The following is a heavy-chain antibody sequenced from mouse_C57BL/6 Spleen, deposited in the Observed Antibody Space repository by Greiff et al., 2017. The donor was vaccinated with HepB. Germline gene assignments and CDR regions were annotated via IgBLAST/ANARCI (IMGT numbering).Heavy chain of an antibody. CDR3: TRGVTTWYFDV. V-gene: IGHV1-15*01. J-gene: IGHJ1*03. Sequence: QVQLQQSGAELVRPGASVTLSCKASGYTFTDYEMHWVKQTPVHGLEWIGAIDPETGGTAYNQKFKGKAILTADKSSSTAYMELRSLTSEDSAVYYCTRGVTTWYFDVWGTGTTVTVSS. D-gene: IGHD2-2*01. CDR2: IDPETGGT. CDR1: GYTFTDYE.